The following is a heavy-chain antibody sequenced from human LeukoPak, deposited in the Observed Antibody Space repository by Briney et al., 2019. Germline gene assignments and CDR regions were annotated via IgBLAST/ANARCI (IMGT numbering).Heavy chain of an antibody. CDR2: IYYSGST. Sequence: PSETLSLTCTVSGGSISSSSYYWGWIRQPPGKGLEWIGSIYYSGSTYYNPSLKSRVTISVDTSKNQFSLKLSSVTAADTAVYYCARVPSIAEATYYYYGMDVWGQGTTVTVSS. J-gene: IGHJ6*02. D-gene: IGHD6-6*01. CDR3: ARVPSIAEATYYYYGMDV. CDR1: GGSISSSSYY. V-gene: IGHV4-39*01.